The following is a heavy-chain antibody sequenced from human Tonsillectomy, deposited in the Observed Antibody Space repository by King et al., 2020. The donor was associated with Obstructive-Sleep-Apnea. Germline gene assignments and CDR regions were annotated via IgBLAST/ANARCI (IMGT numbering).Heavy chain of an antibody. Sequence: VQLVESGGGLVKPGGSLRLSCAASGFTFSSYSMNWVRQAPGKGLEWVSSISSSSSYIYYADSVKGRFTISRDNAKNSLYLQMNSLRAEDTAVDYCARDVETIFGVVMAYNWFDPWGQGTLVTVSS. CDR1: GFTFSSYS. V-gene: IGHV3-21*01. D-gene: IGHD3-3*01. J-gene: IGHJ5*02. CDR3: ARDVETIFGVVMAYNWFDP. CDR2: ISSSSSYI.